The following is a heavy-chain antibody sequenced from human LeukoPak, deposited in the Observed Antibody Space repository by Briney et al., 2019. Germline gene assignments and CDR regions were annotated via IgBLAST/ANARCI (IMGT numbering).Heavy chain of an antibody. CDR2: TYYRSKWYT. CDR3: ARGPAITGLDS. CDR1: GDSFSSNSAA. D-gene: IGHD1-20*01. V-gene: IGHV6-1*01. Sequence: SQTLSLTCAISGDSFSSNSAAWNWIRQPPSRGLEWLGRTYYRSKWYTDYALSVRSRITINPDTSKNQLSLQLDSVTPEDTAVYYCARGPAITGLDSWGQGTLVTVSS. J-gene: IGHJ5*01.